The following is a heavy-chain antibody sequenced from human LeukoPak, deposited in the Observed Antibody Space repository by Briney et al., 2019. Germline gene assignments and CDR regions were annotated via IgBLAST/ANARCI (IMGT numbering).Heavy chain of an antibody. CDR1: GYSISSGYY. CDR3: ARVSSGYSSSWTPYYFDY. Sequence: PSETLSLTCTVSGYSISSGYYWGGIRQPPGKGLEWIGRIYHSGSTYYNPSLKSRVTISVDTSKHQFSLKLSSVTAADTAVYYCARVSSGYSSSWTPYYFDYWGQGTLVTLSS. J-gene: IGHJ4*02. D-gene: IGHD6-13*01. V-gene: IGHV4-38-2*02. CDR2: IYHSGST.